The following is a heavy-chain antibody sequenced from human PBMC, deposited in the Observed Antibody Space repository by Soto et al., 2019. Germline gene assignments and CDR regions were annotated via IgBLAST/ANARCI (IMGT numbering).Heavy chain of an antibody. Sequence: GGALRLCCAASGFTFDDCGMSWVRHGPGKGLEWVSGISWNSGSIGYADSVKGRFTISRDNAKNSLYLQMNSLRAEDTALYYCAKDHYGSGSYFDYWGQGTLVTVSS. D-gene: IGHD3-10*01. CDR1: GFTFDDCG. CDR2: ISWNSGSI. J-gene: IGHJ4*02. CDR3: AKDHYGSGSYFDY. V-gene: IGHV3-9*01.